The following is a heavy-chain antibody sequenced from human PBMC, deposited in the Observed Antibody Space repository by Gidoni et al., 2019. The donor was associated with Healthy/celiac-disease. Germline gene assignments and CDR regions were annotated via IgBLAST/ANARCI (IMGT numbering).Heavy chain of an antibody. J-gene: IGHJ2*01. CDR2: ISWNSGSI. CDR1: GFTFDDYA. CDR3: AKDAYYYDSSGYYRGEYFDL. V-gene: IGHV3-9*01. Sequence: EVQLVESGGGLVQPGRSLRLSCAASGFTFDDYAMHWVRQAPGKGLEWVSGISWNSGSIGYADSVKGRFTISRDNAKNSLYLQMNSLRAEDTALYYCAKDAYYYDSSGYYRGEYFDLWGRGTLVTVSS. D-gene: IGHD3-22*01.